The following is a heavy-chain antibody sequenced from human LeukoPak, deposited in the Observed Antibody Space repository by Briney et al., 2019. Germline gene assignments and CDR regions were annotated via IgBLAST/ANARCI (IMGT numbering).Heavy chain of an antibody. Sequence: SETLSLTCTVSGGSISSGGYYWSWIRQHPGKGLEWIGYIYYSGSTYYNPSLKSRVTISVDTSKNQFSLKLSSVTPEDTAVYYCARGAESGLSGSYSSGAFDIWGQGTMVTVSS. V-gene: IGHV4-31*03. D-gene: IGHD1-26*01. CDR2: IYYSGST. CDR1: GGSISSGGYY. CDR3: ARGAESGLSGSYSSGAFDI. J-gene: IGHJ3*02.